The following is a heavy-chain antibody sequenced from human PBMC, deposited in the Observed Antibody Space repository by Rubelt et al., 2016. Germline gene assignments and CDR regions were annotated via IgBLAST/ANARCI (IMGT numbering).Heavy chain of an antibody. Sequence: LVQSGAEVKKPGSSVKVSCKASGYTFTSYAMHWVRQAPGQRLEWMGWINAGNGNTKCSQKFQGRVTITRDTSASTAYMELSSLRSEDTAVYYCARDLSSFPWNYGTLQHWGQGTLVTVSS. CDR1: GYTFTSYA. CDR2: INAGNGNT. V-gene: IGHV1-3*01. J-gene: IGHJ1*01. CDR3: ARDLSSFPWNYGTLQH. D-gene: IGHD1-7*01.